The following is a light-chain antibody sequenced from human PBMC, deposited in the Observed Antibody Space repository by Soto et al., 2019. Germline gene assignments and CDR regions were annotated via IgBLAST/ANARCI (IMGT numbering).Light chain of an antibody. CDR1: SSDVGGYNY. J-gene: IGLJ2*01. CDR2: DVS. V-gene: IGLV2-11*01. CDR3: CSYAGEV. Sequence: QSALTQPSSVSGSPGQSVTISCTGTSSDVGGYNYVSWYQQHPGKAPKLMIYDVSKRPSGVPDRFSGSKSGNTASLTISGLQAEDEADYYCCSYAGEVFGGGTKLTVL.